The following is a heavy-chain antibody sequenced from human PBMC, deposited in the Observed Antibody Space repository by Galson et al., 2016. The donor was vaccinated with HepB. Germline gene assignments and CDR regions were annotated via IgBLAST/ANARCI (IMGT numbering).Heavy chain of an antibody. D-gene: IGHD1-26*01. Sequence: SETLSLTCTVSGGSVSRYCWNWIRQPPGRGLEWIGFICDSGSTDYNPSLTGRVTCSLDTSKNQFSLNLSSVTAADTAVYYCARQGGSFQLDYWGQGVLVSVSS. CDR2: ICDSGST. CDR3: ARQGGSFQLDY. J-gene: IGHJ4*02. V-gene: IGHV4-59*08. CDR1: GGSVSRYC.